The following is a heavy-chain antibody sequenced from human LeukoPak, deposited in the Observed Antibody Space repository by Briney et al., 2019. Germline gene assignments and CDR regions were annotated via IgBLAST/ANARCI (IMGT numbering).Heavy chain of an antibody. Sequence: PGGSLRLSCAASGFTFSSYGMHWVRQAPGKGLEWVAFIRYDGSNKYYADSVKGRFTISRDNSKNTLYLQTNSLRAEDTVVYYCAKDGGDPTMLRRGLSWFDPWGQGTLVTVSS. V-gene: IGHV3-30*02. CDR3: AKDGGDPTMLRRGLSWFDP. D-gene: IGHD3-10*01. CDR2: IRYDGSNK. CDR1: GFTFSSYG. J-gene: IGHJ5*02.